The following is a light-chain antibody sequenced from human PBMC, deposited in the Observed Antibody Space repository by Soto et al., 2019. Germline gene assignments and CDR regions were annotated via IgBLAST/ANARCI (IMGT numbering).Light chain of an antibody. V-gene: IGKV1-6*01. J-gene: IGKJ1*01. CDR3: LHDHNYPWK. CDR1: QVIRND. CDR2: GAS. Sequence: AIQMTQSPSSLSTSVGDRITINCLASQVIRNDSGWYQQKPGKAPKLLIYGASNLQSAVPSRFSGSGSGTDFTHTIPSRQQNYVPNYYCLHDHNYPWKFGQGTKVPIK.